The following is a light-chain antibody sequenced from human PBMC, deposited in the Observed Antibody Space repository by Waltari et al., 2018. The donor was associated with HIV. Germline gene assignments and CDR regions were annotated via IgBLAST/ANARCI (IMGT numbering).Light chain of an antibody. CDR2: SNS. CDR3: AVWDDSLNAYV. Sequence: QSVLTPPPSASGTPGQRVTFSCPGSRSNIGSNTVNWYQQLPGTAPKLLIYSNSQRPSGVPDRFSGSNSGTSASLAISGLQSEDEADYYCAVWDDSLNAYVFGTGTKVTVL. CDR1: RSNIGSNT. V-gene: IGLV1-44*01. J-gene: IGLJ1*01.